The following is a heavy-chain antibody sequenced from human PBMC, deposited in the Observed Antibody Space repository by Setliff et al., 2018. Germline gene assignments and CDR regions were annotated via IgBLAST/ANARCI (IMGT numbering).Heavy chain of an antibody. V-gene: IGHV4-4*08. CDR2: IHSSGRS. CDR1: DVSISGYY. J-gene: IGHJ4*02. D-gene: IGHD2-21*02. Sequence: SETLSLTCTVSDVSISGYYWSWIRQPPGKGLEWIGYIHSSGRSNYNPSLKSRVTTSIDTSKNQFSLKLSSVTAADTAVYYCARGFDVCGGGACYTDGPYYFDYWGLGTLVTVSS. CDR3: ARGFDVCGGGACYTDGPYYFDY.